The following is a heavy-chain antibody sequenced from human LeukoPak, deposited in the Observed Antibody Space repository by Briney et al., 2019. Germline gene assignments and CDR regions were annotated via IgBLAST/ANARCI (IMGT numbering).Heavy chain of an antibody. CDR2: IRSEAYSGTT. J-gene: IGHJ4*02. CDR3: TDSSGYLLPDY. V-gene: IGHV3-49*03. D-gene: IGHD3-22*01. Sequence: PGRSLRLSCSASGFTFRDYTVSWFRQAPGKGLEWVGLIRSEAYSGTTEYATSVKDRFTISRDDSNSIAYPHINSLKTEDTAVYYCTDSSGYLLPDYWGQGTLVTVSS. CDR1: GFTFRDYT.